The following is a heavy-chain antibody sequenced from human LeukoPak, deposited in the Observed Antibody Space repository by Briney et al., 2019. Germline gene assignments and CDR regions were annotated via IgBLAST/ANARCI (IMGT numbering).Heavy chain of an antibody. V-gene: IGHV4-59*01. CDR1: GGSISSYY. D-gene: IGHD4-17*01. CDR2: IYYSGST. J-gene: IGHJ6*03. Sequence: SETLSLTCTVSGGSISSYYWSWIRQPPGKGLEWIGYIYYSGSTNYNPSLKSRVTISVDTSKNQFSLKLSSVTAADTAVYYCARGVPTVYYYYYMDVWGKGTTVTVSS. CDR3: ARGVPTVYYYYYMDV.